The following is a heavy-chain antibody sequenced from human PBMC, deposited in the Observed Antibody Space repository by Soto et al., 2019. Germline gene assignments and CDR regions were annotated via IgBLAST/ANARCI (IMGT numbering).Heavy chain of an antibody. CDR1: GGTFSSYA. CDR2: IIPIFGTA. D-gene: IGHD6-6*01. CDR3: AREWRRIAARPQEPIEGMDV. Sequence: VKVSCKASGGTFSSYAISWVRQAPGQGLEWMGGIIPIFGTANYAQKFQGRVTITADESTSTADMELSSLRSEDTAVYYCAREWRRIAARPQEPIEGMDVWGQGTTVTVSS. J-gene: IGHJ6*02. V-gene: IGHV1-69*13.